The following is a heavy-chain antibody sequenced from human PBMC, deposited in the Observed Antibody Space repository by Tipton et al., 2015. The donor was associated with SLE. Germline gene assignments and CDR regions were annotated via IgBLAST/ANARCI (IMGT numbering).Heavy chain of an antibody. J-gene: IGHJ4*02. V-gene: IGHV4-39*07. CDR2: INHGGST. CDR1: GGSISSGGYY. CDR3: ASSSYYDFWSGYYKDFDY. D-gene: IGHD3-3*01. Sequence: TLSLTCTVSGGSISSGGYYWSWIRQPPGKGLEWIGEINHGGSTNYNPSLKSRVTISVDTSKNQFSLKLSSVTAADTAIYYCASSSYYDFWSGYYKDFDYWGQGTLVTVSS.